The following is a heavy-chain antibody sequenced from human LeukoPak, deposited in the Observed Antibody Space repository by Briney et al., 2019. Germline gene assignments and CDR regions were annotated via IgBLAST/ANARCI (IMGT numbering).Heavy chain of an antibody. D-gene: IGHD5-18*01. CDR1: GYTFTSYG. J-gene: IGHJ6*03. CDR3: ARSRIQPYYYYYYYMDV. Sequence: ASVKVSCKASGYTFTSYGITWVRQAPGQGLEWMGWISAYNGNTNYAQKLQGRVTMTTDTSTSTTYMELRSLRSDDTAVYYCARSRIQPYYYYYYYMDVWGKGTTVTVSS. V-gene: IGHV1-18*01. CDR2: ISAYNGNT.